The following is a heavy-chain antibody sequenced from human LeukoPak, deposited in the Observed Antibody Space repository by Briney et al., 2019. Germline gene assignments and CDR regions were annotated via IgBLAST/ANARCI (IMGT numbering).Heavy chain of an antibody. V-gene: IGHV3-21*01. CDR3: ANSGYSSGWSPWEDY. CDR2: ISSSSSYI. Sequence: GGSLRLSCAASGFTFSSYSMTWVRQAPGKGLEWVSSISSSSSYIYYADSVKGRFTISRDNAKNSLYLQMNSLRAEDTAVYYCANSGYSSGWSPWEDYWGQGTLVTVSS. J-gene: IGHJ4*02. D-gene: IGHD6-19*01. CDR1: GFTFSSYS.